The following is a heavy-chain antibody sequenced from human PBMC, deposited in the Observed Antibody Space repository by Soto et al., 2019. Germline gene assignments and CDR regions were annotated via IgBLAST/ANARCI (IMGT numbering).Heavy chain of an antibody. D-gene: IGHD3-10*01. CDR1: GFTFRSVW. Sequence: GGSLRLSCAASGFTFRSVWMQWVRQAPGKGLVWVSRINSDGSATDYADSVKGRFTISRDNAKNTLSLQMNSLRAEDTAVYYCAREGDAFDIWGQGTLVTVSS. CDR2: INSDGSAT. V-gene: IGHV3-74*01. CDR3: AREGDAFDI. J-gene: IGHJ3*02.